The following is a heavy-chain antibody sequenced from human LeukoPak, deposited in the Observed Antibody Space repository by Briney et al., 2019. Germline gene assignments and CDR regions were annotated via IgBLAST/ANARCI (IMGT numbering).Heavy chain of an antibody. CDR3: ARGGVGSTSFIYYYYGMDV. CDR1: GGSISSYY. D-gene: IGHD2-2*01. Sequence: PSETLSLTCTVSGGSISSYYWSWIRQPPGKGLEWIGYIYYSGSTNYNPSLKSRVTISVDTSKNQFSLKLSSVTAADTAVYYCARGGVGSTSFIYYYYGMDVWGQGTTVTVSS. V-gene: IGHV4-59*01. J-gene: IGHJ6*02. CDR2: IYYSGST.